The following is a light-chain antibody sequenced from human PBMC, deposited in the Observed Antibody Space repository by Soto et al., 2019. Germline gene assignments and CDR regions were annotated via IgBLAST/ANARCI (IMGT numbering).Light chain of an antibody. CDR2: DAS. V-gene: IGKV3-11*02. J-gene: IGKJ2*01. CDR3: QQRSTWLYT. Sequence: EILLAQSPATLSLSPGERATLSCKASQDVSIFLAWYQQKPGQAPRLLIHDASSRATGVPARFSGSGSGRDFTLTITSLDPEDFAVYYCQQRSTWLYTFGQGTKLEV. CDR1: QDVSIF.